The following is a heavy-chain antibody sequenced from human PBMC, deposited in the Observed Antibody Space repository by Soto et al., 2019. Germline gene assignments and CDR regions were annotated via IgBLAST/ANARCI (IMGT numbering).Heavy chain of an antibody. CDR3: ARGNFYEPSAYFSSYYFDS. D-gene: IGHD3-22*01. J-gene: IGHJ4*02. V-gene: IGHV3-33*01. Sequence: QVQLVESGGRVVQPGRSLRLSCGMSGFTFSNYVMNWVRQAPGRGLEWVALIWDDGSNKYYTDSVQGRFSICRDNSKGTLYLQMDSLRAEDTAVYYCARGNFYEPSAYFSSYYFDSWGQGTLVTVST. CDR2: IWDDGSNK. CDR1: GFTFSNYV.